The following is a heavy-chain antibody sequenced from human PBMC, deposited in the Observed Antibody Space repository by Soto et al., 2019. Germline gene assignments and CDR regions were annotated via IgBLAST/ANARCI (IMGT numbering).Heavy chain of an antibody. D-gene: IGHD5-18*01. CDR1: GFTFSAYT. CDR3: AGGKAMDDY. J-gene: IGHJ4*02. Sequence: EVQLVESGGGLVQPGSSLRLSCAASGFTFSAYTMNWVRQAPGKGLEWISHITSTSNIIYYADSVKGRFTISRDNAKDSLYLQMSGVGVGDTAVYYCAGGKAMDDYGGQGTLVTVSS. V-gene: IGHV3-48*01. CDR2: ITSTSNII.